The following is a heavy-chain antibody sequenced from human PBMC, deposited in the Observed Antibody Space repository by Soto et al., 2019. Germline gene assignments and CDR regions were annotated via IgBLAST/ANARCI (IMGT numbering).Heavy chain of an antibody. V-gene: IGHV4-59*12. Sequence: SETLSLTCTVSGGSISSYYWSWIRQPPGKGLEWIGYIYYSGSTYYNPSLKSRVTISVDTSKNQFSLKLSSVTAADTAVYYCARDGLSPFDYWGQGTLVTVSS. CDR1: GGSISSYY. J-gene: IGHJ4*02. CDR2: IYYSGST. CDR3: ARDGLSPFDY.